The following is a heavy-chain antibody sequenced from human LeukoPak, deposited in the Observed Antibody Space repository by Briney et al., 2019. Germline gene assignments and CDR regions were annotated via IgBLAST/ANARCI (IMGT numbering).Heavy chain of an antibody. Sequence: PSETLSLTCAVYGGSFSGYYWSWIRQPPGKGLEWIGEINHSGSTNYNPSLKSRVTISVDTSKNQFSLKLSSVTAADTAVYYCARTGYDSSGYYYVRYYYYYMDVWGKGTTVTVSS. J-gene: IGHJ6*03. D-gene: IGHD3-22*01. CDR2: INHSGST. V-gene: IGHV4-34*01. CDR1: GGSFSGYY. CDR3: ARTGYDSSGYYYVRYYYYYMDV.